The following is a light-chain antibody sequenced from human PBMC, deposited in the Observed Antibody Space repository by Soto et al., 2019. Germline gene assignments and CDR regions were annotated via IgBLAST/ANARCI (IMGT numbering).Light chain of an antibody. J-gene: IGLJ1*01. CDR1: SRDVGGYNY. V-gene: IGLV2-14*01. Sequence: QSVLTQPASVSGSPGQSITISCTGTSRDVGGYNYVSWYQQHPGKAPKLMIYDVSNRPSGVSNRFSGSKSGNTASLTISGLQAEDEADYYCSSYTSSSWKVFGTGTKVTVL. CDR2: DVS. CDR3: SSYTSSSWKV.